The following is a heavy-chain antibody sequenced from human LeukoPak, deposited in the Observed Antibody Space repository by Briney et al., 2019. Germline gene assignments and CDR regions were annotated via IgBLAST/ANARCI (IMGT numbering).Heavy chain of an antibody. CDR3: ARDRGYYGSAGHYGMDV. D-gene: IGHD3-10*01. J-gene: IGHJ6*02. Sequence: SETLSLTCTVSGGSISSYYWSWIRQPPGKGLEWIGCIYYSGSTNYNPSLKSRVTISVDTSKNQFSLKLSSVTAADTAVYYCARDRGYYGSAGHYGMDVWGQGTTVTVSS. CDR1: GGSISSYY. CDR2: IYYSGST. V-gene: IGHV4-59*01.